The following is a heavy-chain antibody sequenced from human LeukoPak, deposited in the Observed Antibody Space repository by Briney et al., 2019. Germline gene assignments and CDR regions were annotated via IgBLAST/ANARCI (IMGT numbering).Heavy chain of an antibody. D-gene: IGHD3-22*01. CDR2: IWYDGSNK. CDR1: GFTFSSYG. Sequence: GSLRPSCAASGFTFSSYGMPWVRQAPSQGLGLVAVIWYDGSNKYYADSVKGRFTISRDNSKNTLYLQMNSLRAEDTAVYYCARDRYYDSSGLGYFDYWGQGTLVTVSS. V-gene: IGHV3-33*01. J-gene: IGHJ4*02. CDR3: ARDRYYDSSGLGYFDY.